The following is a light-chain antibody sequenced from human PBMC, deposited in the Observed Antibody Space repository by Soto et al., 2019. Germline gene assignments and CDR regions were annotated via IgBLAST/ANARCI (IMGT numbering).Light chain of an antibody. Sequence: QSALTQPASVSGSPGQSITISCTGTSSDVGDFNYVSWYQQHPGKAPKLMIYDVGNRPSGVSIRFSGSKSGSTASLTISGLQAEHEADYYCSSFSRSTTRVFGTGTKVTVL. CDR2: DVG. J-gene: IGLJ1*01. CDR3: SSFSRSTTRV. V-gene: IGLV2-14*01. CDR1: SSDVGDFNY.